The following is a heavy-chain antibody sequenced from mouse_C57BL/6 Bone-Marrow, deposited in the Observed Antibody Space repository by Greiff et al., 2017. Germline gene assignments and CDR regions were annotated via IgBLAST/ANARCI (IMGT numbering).Heavy chain of an antibody. CDR2: IYPGNSDT. V-gene: IGHV1-5*01. CDR1: GYTFTSYW. CDR3: TAGPRFAY. Sequence: VQLQQSGTVLARPGASVKMSCKTSGYTFTSYWLHWVKQRPGQGLEWLGAIYPGNSDTSYNQKFKGKAKLTAVTSASTAYMELSSLTNEDSAVYYCTAGPRFAYWGQGTLVTVSA. J-gene: IGHJ3*01.